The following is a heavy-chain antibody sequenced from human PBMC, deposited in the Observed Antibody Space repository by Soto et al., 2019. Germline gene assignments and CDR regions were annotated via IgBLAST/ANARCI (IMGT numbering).Heavy chain of an antibody. CDR2: ITSSGSAT. CDR3: TRGYTGYAQAGLDS. V-gene: IGHV3-48*01. CDR1: GFTFSIYS. Sequence: EVQLVESGGGLVQPGGSLRLSCAASGFTFSIYSMNWVRQAPGKGLEWVSYITSSGSATYYADTVKGRFTISRDNAXNSLYLQMNSLRAEDTAVYYCTRGYTGYAQAGLDSWGQGTLVTVSA. J-gene: IGHJ4*02. D-gene: IGHD5-12*01.